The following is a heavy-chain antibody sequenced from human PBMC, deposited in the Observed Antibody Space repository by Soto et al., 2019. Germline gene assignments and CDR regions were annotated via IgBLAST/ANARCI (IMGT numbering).Heavy chain of an antibody. CDR2: IAISAVDT. CDR1: GFTFGAFA. V-gene: IGHV3-23*01. D-gene: IGHD2-8*01. J-gene: IGHJ4*02. CDR3: AKDRQPDGIWTFDS. Sequence: PGGSLRLSCVASGFTFGAFAMTWVRQAPGKGLEWVSSIAISAVDTYNAPAVKGRITISRDNSKNTLYLQMNSLRVDDTALYYCAKDRQPDGIWTFDSWGQGTLVTVSS.